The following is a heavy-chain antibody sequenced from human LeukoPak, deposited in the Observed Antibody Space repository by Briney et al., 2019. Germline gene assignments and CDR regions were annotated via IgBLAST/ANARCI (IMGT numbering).Heavy chain of an antibody. V-gene: IGHV3-48*01. CDR3: ARDLGPGDYVNPVDY. Sequence: GGSLRLFCAASGFTFSSYSMNWVRQAPGKGLEWVSYISSSSSTIYYADSVKGRFTISRDNAKNSLYLQMNSLRAEDTAVYYCARDLGPGDYVNPVDYWGQGTLVTVSS. CDR1: GFTFSSYS. J-gene: IGHJ4*02. CDR2: ISSSSSTI. D-gene: IGHD4-17*01.